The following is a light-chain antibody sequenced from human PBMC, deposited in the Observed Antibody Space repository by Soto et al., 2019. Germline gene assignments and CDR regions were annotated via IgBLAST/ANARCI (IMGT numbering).Light chain of an antibody. CDR2: GAS. CDR3: QQYGSSRALT. CDR1: RSVSNNY. V-gene: IGKV3-20*01. Sequence: DIVLTQSPGTLSLSPVERATLSCRASRSVSNNYFAWCQQKPGQAPRLLIYGASSRASGTPDRFSGSGSGTDFTLTISRLEPEDFAVYYCQQYGSSRALTFGGGTKVEIK. J-gene: IGKJ4*01.